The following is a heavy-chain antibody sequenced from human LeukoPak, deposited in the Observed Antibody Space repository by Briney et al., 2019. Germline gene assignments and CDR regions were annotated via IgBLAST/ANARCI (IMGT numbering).Heavy chain of an antibody. V-gene: IGHV3-23*01. CDR3: AKRVTGTTNYFDY. J-gene: IGHJ4*02. D-gene: IGHD1-7*01. CDR1: GFTFSNYV. Sequence: GGSLRLSCVASGFTFSNYVMSWVRQAPGKGLEWVSAITNNGGSTYYADSVKGRFTISRDNSKNTLYLQMNSLRAEDTAVYYCAKRVTGTTNYFDYWGQGTLVTVSS. CDR2: ITNNGGST.